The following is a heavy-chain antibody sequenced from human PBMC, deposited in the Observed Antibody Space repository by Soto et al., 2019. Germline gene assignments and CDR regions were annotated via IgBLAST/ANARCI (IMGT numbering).Heavy chain of an antibody. CDR3: AKYIWGSYPNRAFDI. J-gene: IGHJ3*02. V-gene: IGHV1-24*01. D-gene: IGHD3-16*02. Sequence: ASVKVSCKVSGYTLTELSMHWVRQAPGKGLEWMGGFDPEDGETIYAQKFQGRVTMTEDTSTYTAYMELSSLRSEDTAVYYCAKYIWGSYPNRAFDIWGQGTMVTVSS. CDR2: FDPEDGET. CDR1: GYTLTELS.